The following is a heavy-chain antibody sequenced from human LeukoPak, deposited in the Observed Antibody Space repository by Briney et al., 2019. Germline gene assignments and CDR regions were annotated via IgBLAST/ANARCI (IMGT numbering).Heavy chain of an antibody. CDR3: AREAAVSGPSYFDF. V-gene: IGHV3-30-3*01. CDR2: ISYDGSNK. D-gene: IGHD6-19*01. J-gene: IGHJ4*02. CDR1: GFTFPIYA. Sequence: GRSLRLSCAASGFTFPIYAIHWVRQAPGKGLEWVAVISYDGSNKYYADSVKGRFTISRDNSKNRLYLQMNSLRAEDTAVYYCAREAAVSGPSYFDFWGQGTLVTVSS.